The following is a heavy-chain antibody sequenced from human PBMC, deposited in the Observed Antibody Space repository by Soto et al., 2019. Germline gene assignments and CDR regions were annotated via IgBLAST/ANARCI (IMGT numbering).Heavy chain of an antibody. CDR3: ARGGYYDSSGYRGVWY. Sequence: QVQLVESGGGVVQPGRSLRLSCAASGFTFSSYAMHWVRQAPGKGLEWVAVISYDGSNKYYADSVKGRFTSSRDNSKNTLYLQMNSLRAEDTAVYYCARGGYYDSSGYRGVWYWGQGTLVTVSS. V-gene: IGHV3-30-3*01. J-gene: IGHJ4*02. CDR2: ISYDGSNK. CDR1: GFTFSSYA. D-gene: IGHD3-22*01.